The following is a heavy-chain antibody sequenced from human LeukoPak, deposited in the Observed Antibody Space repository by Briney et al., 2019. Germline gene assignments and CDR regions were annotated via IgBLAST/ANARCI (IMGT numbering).Heavy chain of an antibody. V-gene: IGHV3-30-3*01. J-gene: IGHJ6*01. CDR2: VSYGGGRK. Sequence: GGSLRLSCAASGFPFSNYAMHWVRQSPGKGLEWVAFVSYGGGRKFYADSEKRRFTISRDYSKNTLSLQMNSVSGEHAAIFYCARGATKTTYHHPMHVWGQGTTVPVSS. CDR3: ARGATKTTYHHPMHV. CDR1: GFPFSNYA. D-gene: IGHD4-11*01.